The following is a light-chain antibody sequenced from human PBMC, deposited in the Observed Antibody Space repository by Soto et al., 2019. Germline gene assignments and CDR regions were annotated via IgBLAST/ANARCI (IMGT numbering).Light chain of an antibody. CDR1: QSVTNSY. V-gene: IGKV3-20*01. J-gene: IGKJ1*01. CDR3: QHYGGSRT. CDR2: GAS. Sequence: ENVFSPSPGPPSFSSGERDTLSCPASQSVTNSYLAWYQQKPGQAPRLLIYGASSRATGIPDRFSGSGSGTDFTLIISRLEPEDFAVYYCQHYGGSRTFGQGTKVDIK.